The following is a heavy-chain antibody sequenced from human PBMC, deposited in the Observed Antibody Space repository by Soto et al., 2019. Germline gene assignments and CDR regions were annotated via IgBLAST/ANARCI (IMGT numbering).Heavy chain of an antibody. D-gene: IGHD3-10*01. CDR3: TRVRRGENYDSGTHHYFDF. Sequence: ASVKVSCKASGYPFTSFYIHWVRQAPGQGLEWMGMINPSGGTASYEQKFQGRVTVTRDTSTSTVYMELISLTSDDTAVYYCTRVRRGENYDSGTHHYFDFWGQGSLVTVSS. V-gene: IGHV1-46*01. J-gene: IGHJ4*02. CDR2: INPSGGTA. CDR1: GYPFTSFY.